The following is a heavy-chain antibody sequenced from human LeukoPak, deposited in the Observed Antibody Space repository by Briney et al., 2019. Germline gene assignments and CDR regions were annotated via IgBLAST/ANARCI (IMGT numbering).Heavy chain of an antibody. CDR3: AKAPYYGSGCSFYYFDY. CDR1: GFTFSSYA. D-gene: IGHD3-10*01. V-gene: IGHV3-23*01. CDR2: ISGSGGST. Sequence: GGSLRLSCAASGFTFSSYAMSWVRQAPGKGLEWVSAISGSGGSTYYADSVKGRFTISRDNSKNTLYLQMNSLRAEDTAVYYCAKAPYYGSGCSFYYFDYWGQGTLVTVSS. J-gene: IGHJ4*02.